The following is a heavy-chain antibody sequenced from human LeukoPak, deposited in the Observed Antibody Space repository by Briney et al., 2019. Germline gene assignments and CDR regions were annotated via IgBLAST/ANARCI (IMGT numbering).Heavy chain of an antibody. V-gene: IGHV1-2*06. CDR3: ASLSSGWPGGVDY. CDR2: INPNRGGT. J-gene: IGHJ4*02. Sequence: ASVKVSCKASGYTFTGYYMHWVRQAPGQGLEWRGRINPNRGGTNYAQKFQGRVTMTRDTSISTAYMELSRLRSDGTAVYYCASLSSGWPGGVDYWGQGTLVTVSS. D-gene: IGHD6-19*01. CDR1: GYTFTGYY.